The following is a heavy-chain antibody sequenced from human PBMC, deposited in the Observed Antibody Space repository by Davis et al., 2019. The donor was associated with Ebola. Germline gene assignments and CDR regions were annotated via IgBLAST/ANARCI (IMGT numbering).Heavy chain of an antibody. J-gene: IGHJ4*02. CDR3: ARDLYYYGSGSPPGY. D-gene: IGHD3-10*01. V-gene: IGHV1-69*04. Sequence: AASVKVSCKASGGTFSSYAISWVRQAPGQGLEWMGRIIPILGIANYAQKFQGRVTITADTSTSTAYMELRSLRSDDTAVYYCARDLYYYGSGSPPGYWGQGTLVTVSS. CDR2: IIPILGIA. CDR1: GGTFSSYA.